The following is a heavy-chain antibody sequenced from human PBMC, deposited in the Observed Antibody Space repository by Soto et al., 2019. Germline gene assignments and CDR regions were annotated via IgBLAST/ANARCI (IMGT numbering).Heavy chain of an antibody. CDR3: LIAYCGGDCSA. J-gene: IGHJ5*02. CDR2: INSDGSST. Sequence: GGSLRLSCAAPGFTFSTNWMHWVRQAPGKGLVWVSRINSDGSSTSYADSVKGRFTVSRDNAKSTLYLQVNSLTADDTAIYYCLIAYCGGDCSAWGQGTPVTVSS. D-gene: IGHD2-21*02. CDR1: GFTFSTNW. V-gene: IGHV3-74*01.